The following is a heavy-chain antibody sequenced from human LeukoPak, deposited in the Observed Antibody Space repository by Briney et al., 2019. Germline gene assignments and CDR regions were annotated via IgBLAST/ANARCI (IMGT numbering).Heavy chain of an antibody. D-gene: IGHD3-10*01. CDR1: GGSISSSSYY. V-gene: IGHV4-39*01. J-gene: IGHJ4*02. CDR2: IYYSGST. CDR3: ARSHMDPGKFDY. Sequence: PSETLSLTCTVSGGSISSSSYYWGWIRQPPGKGLEWIGSIYYSGSTYYNPSLKSRVTISVDTSKNQFSLKLSSVTAADTAAYYCARSHMDPGKFDYWGQGTLVTVSS.